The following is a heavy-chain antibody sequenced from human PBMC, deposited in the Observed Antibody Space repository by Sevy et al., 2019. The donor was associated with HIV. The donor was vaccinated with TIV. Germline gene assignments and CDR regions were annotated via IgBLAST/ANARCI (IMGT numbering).Heavy chain of an antibody. CDR2: ISWDGGST. CDR1: GFTFDDYT. J-gene: IGHJ4*02. CDR3: ARAPGGSYNYFDY. Sequence: GGSLRLSCAASGFTFDDYTMHWVRQAPGKGLEWVSLISWDGGSTYYADSVKGRFTISRDYSKNSLYLQMNSLRTEDTALYYCARAPGGSYNYFDYWGQGTLVTVSS. D-gene: IGHD1-26*01. V-gene: IGHV3-43*01.